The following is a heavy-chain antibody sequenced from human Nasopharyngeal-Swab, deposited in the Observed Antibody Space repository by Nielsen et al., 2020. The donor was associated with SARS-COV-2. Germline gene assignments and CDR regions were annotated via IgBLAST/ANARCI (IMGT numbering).Heavy chain of an antibody. CDR3: ARAYGDLDDY. CDR1: GFTFSSYS. Sequence: SLKISCAASGFTFSSYSMNWVRQAPGKGLEWVSSISSSSSYIYYADSVKGRFTISRDNAKNSLYLQMNSLRAEDTAVYYCARAYGDLDDYWGQGTLVTVSS. J-gene: IGHJ4*02. D-gene: IGHD4-17*01. CDR2: ISSSSSYI. V-gene: IGHV3-21*01.